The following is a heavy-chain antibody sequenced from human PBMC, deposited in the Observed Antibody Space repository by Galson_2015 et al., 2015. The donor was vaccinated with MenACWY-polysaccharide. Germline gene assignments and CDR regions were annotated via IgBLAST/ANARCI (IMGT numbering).Heavy chain of an antibody. CDR1: GYRFTSYG. V-gene: IGHV1-3*01. D-gene: IGHD3-3*02. Sequence: SVKVSCKASGYRFTSYGIHWLRQAPGQGPEWMGWINVGNGNTKSSQKFRGRVNITRDTSATTVHMELTSLRSEDTAVYYCARDKKTIYGVEIVGYYCDRWGQGALLSVSS. CDR2: INVGNGNT. J-gene: IGHJ4*02. CDR3: ARDKKTIYGVEIVGYYCDR.